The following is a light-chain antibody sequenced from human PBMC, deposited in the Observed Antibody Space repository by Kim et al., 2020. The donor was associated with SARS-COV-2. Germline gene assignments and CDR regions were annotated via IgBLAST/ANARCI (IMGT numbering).Light chain of an antibody. CDR2: EVS. J-gene: IGLJ2*01. V-gene: IGLV2-18*02. CDR3: SSYTSSSTLI. CDR1: SMDVGSYNR. Sequence: GPSVTVSCTGTSMDVGSYNRVSWYQQPPGTAPKLIIYEVSDRPSGVPHRFSGSKSGNTASLTISWLQTEDEADYYCSSYTSSSTLIFGGGTQLTVL.